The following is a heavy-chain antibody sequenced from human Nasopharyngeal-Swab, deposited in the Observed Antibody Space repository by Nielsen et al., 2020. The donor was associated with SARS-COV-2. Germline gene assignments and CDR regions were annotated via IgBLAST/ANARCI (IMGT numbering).Heavy chain of an antibody. CDR2: LNGDATTV. V-gene: IGHV3-74*01. J-gene: IGHJ4*02. CDR1: GFTFSSSW. CDR3: ARAGEYRFDY. D-gene: IGHD7-27*01. Sequence: GESLKISCAGSGFTFSSSWLHWVRQAPGEGLVWVARLNGDATTVDYADSVKGRFTISRDNAKNTLYLQMNGLRDADTAIYYCARAGEYRFDYWGQGTLVTVSS.